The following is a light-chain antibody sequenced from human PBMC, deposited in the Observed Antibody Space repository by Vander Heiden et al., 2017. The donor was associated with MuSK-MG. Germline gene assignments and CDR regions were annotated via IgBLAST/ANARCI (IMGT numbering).Light chain of an antibody. V-gene: IGLV1-40*01. Sequence: HSVLTQPPSVSGAPGQRVTIPCTGSSSNIGAGFDVHWYQQLPGTAPKLLIYGNNNRPSGVPARISGSKSGTSASLAITGLQAEDEADYYCQSYDSSLSDWVFGGGTKLTVL. CDR3: QSYDSSLSDWV. J-gene: IGLJ3*02. CDR1: SSNIGAGFD. CDR2: GNN.